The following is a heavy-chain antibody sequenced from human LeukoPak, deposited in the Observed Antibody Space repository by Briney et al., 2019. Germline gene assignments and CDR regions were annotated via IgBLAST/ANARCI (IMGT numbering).Heavy chain of an antibody. J-gene: IGHJ4*02. CDR2: ISGSGGST. CDR1: GFTFSSYA. D-gene: IGHD5-12*01. CDR3: ARASGYGSFDY. V-gene: IGHV3-23*01. Sequence: GGSLRLSCAASGFTFSSYAMSWVRQAPGKGLEWVSAISGSGGSTYYADSVKGRFTISRDNAKNSLYLQMNSLRAEDTAVYYCARASGYGSFDYWGQGTLVTVSS.